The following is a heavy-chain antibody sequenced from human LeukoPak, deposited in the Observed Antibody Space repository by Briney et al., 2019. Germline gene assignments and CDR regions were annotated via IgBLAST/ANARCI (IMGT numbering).Heavy chain of an antibody. CDR2: IYSGGST. D-gene: IGHD3-3*01. CDR1: GFIVSSNH. Sequence: GGSLRLSCAASGFIVSSNHMSWVRQAPGKGLEWVSVIYSGGSTYYADSVKGRFTISRDNSKNTLYLQMNSLRAEDTAGYYCARGLTIDDAFDIWGQGTMVTVSS. V-gene: IGHV3-66*01. J-gene: IGHJ3*02. CDR3: ARGLTIDDAFDI.